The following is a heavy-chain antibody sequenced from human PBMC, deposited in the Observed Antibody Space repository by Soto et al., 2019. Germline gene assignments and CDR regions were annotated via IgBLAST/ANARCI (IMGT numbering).Heavy chain of an antibody. V-gene: IGHV4-34*01. J-gene: IGHJ3*02. D-gene: IGHD5-12*01. Sequence: ASETLSLTCAVYGGSFSGYYWSWIRQPPGKGLEWIGEINHSGSTNYNPSLKSRVTISVDTSKNQFSLKLSSVTAADTAVYYCAGGRSGYNFEDAFDIWGQGTMVTVS. CDR1: GGSFSGYY. CDR3: AGGRSGYNFEDAFDI. CDR2: INHSGST.